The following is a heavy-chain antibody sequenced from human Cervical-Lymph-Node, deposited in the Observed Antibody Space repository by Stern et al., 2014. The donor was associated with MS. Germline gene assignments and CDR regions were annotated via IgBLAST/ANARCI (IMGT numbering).Heavy chain of an antibody. CDR1: GFSLNSLG. J-gene: IGHJ6*02. Sequence: VQLAESGGGVVQPGTSLRLSCAVSGFSLNSLGMHWVRQAPGKGLDWVAVRSIVGSNSRYGDPVKGRFSISRDISNNTLYLQMNSLRPEDTAVYYCLGVGDAMHVWGQGTTVIVSS. V-gene: IGHV3-30*03. CDR2: RSIVGSNS. CDR3: LGVGDAMHV.